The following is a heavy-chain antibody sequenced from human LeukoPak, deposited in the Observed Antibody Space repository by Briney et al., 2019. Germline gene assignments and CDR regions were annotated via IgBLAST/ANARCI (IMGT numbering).Heavy chain of an antibody. CDR1: GFTFSSYW. J-gene: IGHJ4*02. CDR2: IKQEGSEK. V-gene: IGHV3-7*01. D-gene: IGHD4-17*01. CDR3: ARESVYGDYLY. Sequence: QSGGSLRLSCAASGFTFSSYWMSWVRQAPGKGLEWVANIKQEGSEKYYVDSVKGQFTISRDNAKNSLYLQMNSLRAEDTAVYYCARESVYGDYLYWGQGTLVTVSS.